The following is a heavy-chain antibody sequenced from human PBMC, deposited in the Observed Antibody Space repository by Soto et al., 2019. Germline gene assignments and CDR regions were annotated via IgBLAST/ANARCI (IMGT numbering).Heavy chain of an antibody. V-gene: IGHV5-51*01. Sequence: GESLKLSCKGSGFSFSHYWIRWVRQMPGKGLEWMGVIYPDDSDNKYSLYFEDHVTISADQSIRTAYLQSRGLGASDTAMCYYARRVLCSGSYYFDSWGQGTQGTVSS. J-gene: IGHJ4*02. D-gene: IGHD3-10*02. CDR1: GFSFSHYW. CDR2: IYPDDSDN. CDR3: ARRVLCSGSYYFDS.